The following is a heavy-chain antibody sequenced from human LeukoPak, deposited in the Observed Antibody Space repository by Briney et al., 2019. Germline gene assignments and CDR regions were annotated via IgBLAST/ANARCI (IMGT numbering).Heavy chain of an antibody. CDR1: GGSISSSYYY. D-gene: IGHD4-17*01. V-gene: IGHV4-39*01. CDR2: IYSSGST. CDR3: ARHYGP. J-gene: IGHJ5*02. Sequence: SETLSLTCTVSGGSISSSYYYWGWIRQPPGKGLEWIGSIYSSGSTYYNPSLKSRVTISVDTSNNQFSLKLTSVTAADTAMYYCARHYGPWGQGTLVTVSS.